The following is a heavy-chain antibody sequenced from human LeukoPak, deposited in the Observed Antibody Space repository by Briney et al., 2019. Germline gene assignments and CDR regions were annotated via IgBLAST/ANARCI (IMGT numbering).Heavy chain of an antibody. CDR1: GYTFTGYY. D-gene: IGHD2-2*01. Sequence: ASVKVSCKASGYTFTGYYMHWVRQAPGQGLEWMGRINPNSGGTNYAQKLQGRVTMTTDTSTSTAYMELRSLRSDDTAVYYCAREGGYCSSTSCSAFDPWGQGTLVTVPS. V-gene: IGHV1-2*06. CDR2: INPNSGGT. J-gene: IGHJ5*02. CDR3: AREGGYCSSTSCSAFDP.